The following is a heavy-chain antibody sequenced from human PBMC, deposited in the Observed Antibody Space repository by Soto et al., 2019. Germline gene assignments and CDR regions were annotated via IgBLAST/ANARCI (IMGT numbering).Heavy chain of an antibody. V-gene: IGHV3-23*01. Sequence: PVGSLRLSCAASGFTFSIYAMRWLRQAPGKGLEWVPDISGSGAGTYYADSVKGRFTISRDNSKNTLYLQMNSLRADDTAVYFCAKGYTNGYNWFDPWGQGTLVTVSS. CDR2: ISGSGAGT. CDR1: GFTFSIYA. D-gene: IGHD2-2*02. J-gene: IGHJ5*02. CDR3: AKGYTNGYNWFDP.